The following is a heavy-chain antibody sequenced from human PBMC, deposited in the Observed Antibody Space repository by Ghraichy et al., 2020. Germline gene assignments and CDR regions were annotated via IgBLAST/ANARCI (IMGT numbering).Heavy chain of an antibody. Sequence: LSLTCAASGFTFSGSAIHWVRQASGKGLEWVGRIRNKANNYATAYAASVKGRFTVSRDDSKNTAYLRMNRLKTEDTAVYYCASPYDFPYWYFDLWGRGTLVTVS. D-gene: IGHD5-12*01. CDR2: IRNKANNYAT. CDR1: GFTFSGSA. J-gene: IGHJ2*01. CDR3: ASPYDFPYWYFDL. V-gene: IGHV3-73*01.